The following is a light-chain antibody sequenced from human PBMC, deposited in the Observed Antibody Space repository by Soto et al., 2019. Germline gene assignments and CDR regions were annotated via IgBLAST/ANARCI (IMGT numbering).Light chain of an antibody. CDR2: GAS. CDR3: QQYYDWPIT. Sequence: EIALPQSPGTLSLSPGESATLSGRASRPISTNLAWYHQKPGQAPRLLIYGASTRATGIPARFSGSGSGTEFTLTISSLQSEDFAVYYCQQYYDWPITVGQGTRLEIK. CDR1: RPISTN. V-gene: IGKV3-15*01. J-gene: IGKJ5*01.